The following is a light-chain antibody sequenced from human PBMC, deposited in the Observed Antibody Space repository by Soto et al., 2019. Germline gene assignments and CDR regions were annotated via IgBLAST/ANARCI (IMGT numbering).Light chain of an antibody. J-gene: IGKJ4*01. CDR2: AAS. CDR1: QGISSN. Sequence: DIQLTQSPPFLSASVGDRVTITCRASQGISSNLAWHQQKPGKVPKLLIYAASTLQSGVPSRFSGSGSGTEFTLTISSLQPEDFATYYCQQLNSYPLTFGGGTKVDIK. CDR3: QQLNSYPLT. V-gene: IGKV1-9*01.